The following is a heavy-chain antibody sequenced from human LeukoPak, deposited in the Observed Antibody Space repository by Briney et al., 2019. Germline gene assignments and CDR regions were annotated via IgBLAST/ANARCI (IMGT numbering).Heavy chain of an antibody. D-gene: IGHD3-22*01. CDR1: GFTYSSYW. CDR3: ARDGRYYYDSSGNFDY. J-gene: IGHJ4*02. V-gene: IGHV3-7*01. Sequence: GGSLRLSCAASGFTYSSYWMSWVRQAPGKGLEWVANIKQDGSEKYYVDSVKGRFTISRDNAKNSLYLQMNRLRAEDTAVYYCARDGRYYYDSSGNFDYWGQGTLVTVSS. CDR2: IKQDGSEK.